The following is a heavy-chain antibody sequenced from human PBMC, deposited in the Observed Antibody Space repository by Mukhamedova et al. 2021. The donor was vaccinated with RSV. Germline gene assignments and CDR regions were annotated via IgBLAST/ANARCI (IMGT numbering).Heavy chain of an antibody. J-gene: IGHJ4*02. CDR3: ARDKAAAGPTPGGY. CDR2: GGT. V-gene: IGHV4-39*07. D-gene: IGHD6-13*01. Sequence: GGTYYNPSLKSRVTISIDTSKNQISLKLSSVTAADTAVYYRARDKAAAGPTPGGYWGQGTLVTVS.